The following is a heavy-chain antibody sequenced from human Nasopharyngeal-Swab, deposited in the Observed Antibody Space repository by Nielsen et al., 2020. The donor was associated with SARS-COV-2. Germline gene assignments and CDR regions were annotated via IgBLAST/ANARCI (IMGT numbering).Heavy chain of an antibody. CDR1: GFTFSDYY. CDR3: ERQLRLGELSLYNEFDY. Sequence: GESLKISCAASGFTFSDYYMSWIRQAPGKGLEWVSYISSSGSTIYYADSVKGRFTISSDNAKNSLYLQINSLRVEDTAVYYCERQLRLGELSLYNEFDYWGQGTLVTVSS. J-gene: IGHJ4*02. D-gene: IGHD3-16*02. V-gene: IGHV3-11*04. CDR2: ISSSGSTI.